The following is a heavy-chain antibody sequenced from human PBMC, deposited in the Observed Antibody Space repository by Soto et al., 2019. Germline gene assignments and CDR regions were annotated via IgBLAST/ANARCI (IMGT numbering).Heavy chain of an antibody. D-gene: IGHD3-3*01. CDR2: INSDGSSI. Sequence: EVQLVESGGGLVQPGGFLRLSCATSGFTFSRYWMHWVRQVPGKGRVWVSRINSDGSSISYSDSVKGRFTISRDNAKNTLYLQMNSLRVEVTAVYYCARLPVDTITSLDYWGQGTLVSVSS. V-gene: IGHV3-74*01. CDR3: ARLPVDTITSLDY. J-gene: IGHJ4*02. CDR1: GFTFSRYW.